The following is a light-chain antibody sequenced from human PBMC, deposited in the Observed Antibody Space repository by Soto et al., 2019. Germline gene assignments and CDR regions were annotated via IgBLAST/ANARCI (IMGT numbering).Light chain of an antibody. V-gene: IGKV1-39*01. CDR2: AAS. CDR1: QSINTY. J-gene: IGKJ1*01. Sequence: DIQTTQSPPSLSASMGDRITITGRASQSINTYLNWYQQKPGNAPKLLIYAASSLQSGVPSSFSGNGSGTDLTLSISSLRPEDFATYYCQQSYSTPWTFGLGTKVDI. CDR3: QQSYSTPWT.